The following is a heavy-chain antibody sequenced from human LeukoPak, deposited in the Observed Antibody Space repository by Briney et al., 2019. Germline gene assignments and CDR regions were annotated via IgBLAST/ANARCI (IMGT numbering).Heavy chain of an antibody. D-gene: IGHD3-22*01. J-gene: IGHJ4*02. CDR2: IISRTSGGAT. Sequence: PGGSLRLSCAASGFTFSTFSSYVMSWVRQAPGKGLEWVGRIISRTSGGATDYAAPVRGRFTISRDDSQNTLYLQMNSLKTEDTAVYYCTTYRYSYDVTGYSYFDYWGQGIPVTVSS. V-gene: IGHV3-15*01. CDR1: GFTFSTFS. CDR3: TTYRYSYDVTGYSYFDY.